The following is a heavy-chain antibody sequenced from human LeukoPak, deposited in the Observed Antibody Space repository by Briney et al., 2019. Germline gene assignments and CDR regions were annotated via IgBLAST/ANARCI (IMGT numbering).Heavy chain of an antibody. CDR1: GFTFSSYA. J-gene: IGHJ5*02. CDR3: AKGGLGATPRFDP. CDR2: ISGGSGTP. V-gene: IGHV3-23*01. Sequence: GWSLILSSAATGFTFSSYAMSWVRQAPRNGLEWGSIISGGSGTPYYADSVKGRFTTARDIPKTTLYLQMNSLRVEATAVYYCAKGGLGATPRFDPWGQGTPITVSS. D-gene: IGHD1-26*01.